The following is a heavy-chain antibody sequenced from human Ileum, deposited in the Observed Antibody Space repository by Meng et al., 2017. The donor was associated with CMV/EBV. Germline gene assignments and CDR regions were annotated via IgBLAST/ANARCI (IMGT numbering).Heavy chain of an antibody. V-gene: IGHV4-59*01. CDR3: ARLDLLGTKRLFDL. CDR2: IHNSGIT. J-gene: IGHJ4*02. Sequence: QGNLQESGPGHVNPSETLSLTCSVSGGSMTPYYWSWIRQPPGKALEFIGYIHNSGITNYNPSLGSRVLILIDMSENQLSLQLGSVTSADTATYYCARLDLLGTKRLFDLWGQGTLVTVSS. CDR1: GGSMTPYY. D-gene: IGHD1-14*01.